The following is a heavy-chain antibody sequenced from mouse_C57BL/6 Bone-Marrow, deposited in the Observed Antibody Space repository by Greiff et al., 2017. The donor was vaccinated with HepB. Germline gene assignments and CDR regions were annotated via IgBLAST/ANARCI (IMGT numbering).Heavy chain of an antibody. D-gene: IGHD1-1*01. Sequence: QVQLQQSGAELARPGASVKLSCKASGYTFTSYGISWVKQRTGQGLEWIGEIYPRSGNTYYNEKFKGKATLTVDTSSSTAYKQLSSLTSEDSAVYFCARSDYYGSFYFDYWGQGTTLTVSS. CDR3: ARSDYYGSFYFDY. V-gene: IGHV1-81*01. CDR2: IYPRSGNT. J-gene: IGHJ2*01. CDR1: GYTFTSYG.